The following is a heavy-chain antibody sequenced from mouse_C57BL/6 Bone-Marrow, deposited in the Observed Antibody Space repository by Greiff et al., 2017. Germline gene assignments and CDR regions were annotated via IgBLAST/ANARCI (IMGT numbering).Heavy chain of an antibody. Sequence: QVQLQQPGAELVMPGASVKLSCKASGYTFTSYWMHWVKQRPGQGLEWIGGIDPSDSYTNYNQKFKGKSTLTVDKSSSTAYMQLSSLTSEDSAVYYCARVRDSSGLYYFDYWGQGTTLTVSS. V-gene: IGHV1-69*01. CDR3: ARVRDSSGLYYFDY. J-gene: IGHJ2*01. D-gene: IGHD3-2*02. CDR1: GYTFTSYW. CDR2: IDPSDSYT.